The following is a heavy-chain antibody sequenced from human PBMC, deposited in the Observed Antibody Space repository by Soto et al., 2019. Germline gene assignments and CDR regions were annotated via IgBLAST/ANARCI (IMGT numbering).Heavy chain of an antibody. CDR3: ARDHDSSGYYGY. V-gene: IGHV1-46*01. CDR1: GYTFTSYY. Sequence: QVQLVQSGAEVKKPGASVKVSCKASGYTFTSYYMHWVRQAPGQGLEWMGIINPSGGSTSYAQKFQGRVTMTRGRSTSTVYVELGSLRSEDTAVYYWARDHDSSGYYGYWGQGTLVTVSS. CDR2: INPSGGST. J-gene: IGHJ4*02. D-gene: IGHD3-22*01.